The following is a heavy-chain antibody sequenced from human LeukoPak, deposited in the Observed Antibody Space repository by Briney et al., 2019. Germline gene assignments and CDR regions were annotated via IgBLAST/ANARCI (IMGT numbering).Heavy chain of an antibody. CDR3: ASNDFWSGYRFDY. Sequence: PSETLSLTCTVSGGSISSGDYYWSWIRQPPGKGLEWIGYIYYSGSTYYNPSLKSRVTISVDTSKNQFSPKLSSVTAADTAVYYCASNDFWSGYRFDYWGQGTLVTVSS. D-gene: IGHD3-3*01. J-gene: IGHJ4*02. CDR1: GGSISSGDYY. CDR2: IYYSGST. V-gene: IGHV4-30-4*08.